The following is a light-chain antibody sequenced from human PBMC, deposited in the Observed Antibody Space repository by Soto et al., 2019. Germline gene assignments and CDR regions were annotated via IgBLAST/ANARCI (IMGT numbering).Light chain of an antibody. CDR2: GAS. Sequence: EIVLTQSPGTLSLSPGERATLSCRASQSVSSSYLAWYQQKPGQAPRLLIYGASSRATGIPDRFSGSVSGTDFTLPISRLEPEDCVVYYCQQYGSSPQTFGQGTKVEIK. J-gene: IGKJ1*01. CDR3: QQYGSSPQT. CDR1: QSVSSSY. V-gene: IGKV3-20*01.